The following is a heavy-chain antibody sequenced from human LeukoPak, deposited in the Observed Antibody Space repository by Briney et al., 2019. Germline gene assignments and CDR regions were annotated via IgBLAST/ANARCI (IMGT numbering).Heavy chain of an antibody. CDR2: IYYTGST. J-gene: IGHJ4*02. V-gene: IGHV4-59*01. CDR3: ARVYQSAEYYFDY. Sequence: SETLSLTCTVSGDSIDSYYWSWIRQPQGKGLEWIGYIYYTGSTEYHPSLKSRVTISLDTSKNQFSLKLTSVTAADTAVYYCARVYQSAEYYFDYWGQGNLVSVSS. CDR1: GDSIDSYY. D-gene: IGHD2-2*01.